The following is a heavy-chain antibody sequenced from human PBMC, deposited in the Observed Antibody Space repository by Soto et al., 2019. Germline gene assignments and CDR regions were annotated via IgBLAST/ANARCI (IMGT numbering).Heavy chain of an antibody. CDR1: GFTFSNYA. J-gene: IGHJ4*02. CDR2: ISGSGGRS. CDR3: AKAYFVWSSEQPYYFDY. V-gene: IGHV3-23*01. D-gene: IGHD3-16*01. Sequence: EVQLFDSGGGLVQPGGSPRLSCAASGFTFSNYAMTWVRQGPGKGLEWVSGISGSGGRSYYADSVKGRFTISRDNSKSTLYLQMNSLRAEDTAVYYCAKAYFVWSSEQPYYFDYWGQGTLVTVSS.